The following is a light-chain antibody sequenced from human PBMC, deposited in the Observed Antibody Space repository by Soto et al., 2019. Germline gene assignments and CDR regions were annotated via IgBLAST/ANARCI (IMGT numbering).Light chain of an antibody. CDR3: QEYDNWPPWT. J-gene: IGKJ1*01. CDR2: SVS. CDR1: QSLSNY. V-gene: IGKV3-15*01. Sequence: EIVMTQSPATLSVSPGERATLSCRASQSLSNYLAWYQQKPGQAPRLLIYSVSIRATGVPARFSGSGSGTDFTLTISGLQPEDVAVYYCQEYDNWPPWTFGQGTRVDIK.